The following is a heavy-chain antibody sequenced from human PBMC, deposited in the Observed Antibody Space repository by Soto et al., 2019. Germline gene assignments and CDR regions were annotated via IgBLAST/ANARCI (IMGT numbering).Heavy chain of an antibody. J-gene: IGHJ4*02. V-gene: IGHV1-69*13. CDR1: GYAFTNYG. CDR3: AREGLERRSVCGY. CDR2: IIPIFGTA. D-gene: IGHD1-1*01. Sequence: SVTVSCKASGYAFTNYGGSWVRQAPGQGLEWMGGIIPIFGTANYAQKFQGRVTITADESTSTAYMELSSLRSEDTAVYYCAREGLERRSVCGYWGQGTLVTVSS.